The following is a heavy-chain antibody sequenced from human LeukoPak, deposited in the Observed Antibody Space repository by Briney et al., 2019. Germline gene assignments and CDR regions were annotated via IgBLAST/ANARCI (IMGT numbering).Heavy chain of an antibody. D-gene: IGHD6-19*01. CDR3: ASRGWYREGNWFDP. J-gene: IGHJ5*02. CDR2: MNTNSGNT. Sequence: ASVKVSCKASGYTFTSYDINWVRQATGQGLEWMGWMNTNSGNTGYAQKFQGRVTMTRNTSISTAYTELSSLRSEDTAVYYCASRGWYREGNWFDPWGQGTLVTVSS. CDR1: GYTFTSYD. V-gene: IGHV1-8*01.